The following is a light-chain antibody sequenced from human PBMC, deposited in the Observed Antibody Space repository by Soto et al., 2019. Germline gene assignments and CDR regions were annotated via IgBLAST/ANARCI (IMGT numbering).Light chain of an antibody. CDR2: DVS. Sequence: QSALTQPASASGSPGQSITISCTGTSSDVGGYDFVSWYQQPPGKAPKLIIYDVSNRPSGVSNRFSGSKSGNTASLTISGLQAEDEADYYCTSYTRSDIGVFGGGTKLTVL. CDR3: TSYTRSDIGV. CDR1: SSDVGGYDF. V-gene: IGLV2-14*01. J-gene: IGLJ3*02.